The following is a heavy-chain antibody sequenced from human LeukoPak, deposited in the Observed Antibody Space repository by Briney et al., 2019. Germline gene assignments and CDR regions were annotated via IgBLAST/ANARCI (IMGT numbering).Heavy chain of an antibody. CDR1: GYSISSGYY. CDR2: IYHSGST. CDR3: ARSSIIWYGPFQH. V-gene: IGHV4-38-2*02. Sequence: PSETLSLTCTVSGYSISSGYYWGWIRQPPGKGLEWIGSIYHSGSTYYNPSLKSRVTISVDTSKNQFSLKLSSVTAADTAVYYCARSSIIWYGPFQHWGQGTLVTVSS. D-gene: IGHD6-13*01. J-gene: IGHJ1*01.